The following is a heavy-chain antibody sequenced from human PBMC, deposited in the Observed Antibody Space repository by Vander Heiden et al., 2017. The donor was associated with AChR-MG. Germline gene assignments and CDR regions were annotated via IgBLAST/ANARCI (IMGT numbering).Heavy chain of an antibody. CDR2: INHSGST. D-gene: IGHD6-19*01. CDR1: GGSFSGYY. CDR3: ARGGRTGYSSGWYGGYYYMDV. V-gene: IGHV4-34*01. Sequence: QVQLQQWGAGLLKPSETLSLTCAVYGGSFSGYYWSWIRQPPGKGLEWIGEINHSGSTNYNPSLKSRVTISVDTSKNQFSLKLSSVTAADTAVYYCARGGRTGYSSGWYGGYYYMDVWGKGTTVTVSS. J-gene: IGHJ6*03.